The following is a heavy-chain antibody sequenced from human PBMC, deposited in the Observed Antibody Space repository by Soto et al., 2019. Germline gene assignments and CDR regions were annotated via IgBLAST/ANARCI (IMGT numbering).Heavy chain of an antibody. CDR1: DDFISSYY. Sequence: KCSETLSLTCTVSDDFISSYYWNWIRQPAGKGLEWIGRVSTNGATNYNPSLESRVTMSVDTSKNQFSLKLTSVTAADTAVYFCARADYEILTGSYAMDVWGQGTTVTVSS. D-gene: IGHD3-9*01. J-gene: IGHJ6*02. CDR2: VSTNGAT. CDR3: ARADYEILTGSYAMDV. V-gene: IGHV4-4*07.